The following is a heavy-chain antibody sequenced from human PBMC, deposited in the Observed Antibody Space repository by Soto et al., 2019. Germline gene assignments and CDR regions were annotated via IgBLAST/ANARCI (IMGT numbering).Heavy chain of an antibody. V-gene: IGHV3-74*01. Sequence: PGGSLRLSCAASGFTFSSYWMHWVRQAPGKGLVWVSRINSDGSSTSYADSVKGRFTISRDNAKNTLYLQMNSLRAEGTAVYYCARDCSYYYDSQDSTGFDYWGQGTLVTVSS. CDR2: INSDGSST. CDR1: GFTFSSYW. D-gene: IGHD3-22*01. J-gene: IGHJ4*02. CDR3: ARDCSYYYDSQDSTGFDY.